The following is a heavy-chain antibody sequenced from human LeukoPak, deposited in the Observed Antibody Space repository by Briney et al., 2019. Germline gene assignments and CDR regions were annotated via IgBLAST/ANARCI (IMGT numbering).Heavy chain of an antibody. V-gene: IGHV3-74*01. J-gene: IGHJ4*02. Sequence: GGSLRLSCTASGFTLSNYWMHWVRQAPGKGLVWVSRINGDGSETYYADSVKGRFTSSRDNAKNTVFLQMNNLRAEDTAVYYCVRDIREYDFWGQGTQVTVSS. CDR1: GFTLSNYW. CDR2: INGDGSET. D-gene: IGHD3-10*01. CDR3: VRDIREYDF.